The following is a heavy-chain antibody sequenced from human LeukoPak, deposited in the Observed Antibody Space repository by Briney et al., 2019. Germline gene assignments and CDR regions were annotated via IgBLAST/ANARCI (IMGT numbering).Heavy chain of an antibody. Sequence: PSETLSLTCAVYGGSFSGYYWSWIRQPPGKGLEWIGEINHSGSTNYNPSLKSRVTISVDTSKNQFSLKLSSVTAAGTAVYYCARGRYSSGTDYWGQGTLVTVSS. J-gene: IGHJ4*02. V-gene: IGHV4-34*01. D-gene: IGHD6-19*01. CDR2: INHSGST. CDR3: ARGRYSSGTDY. CDR1: GGSFSGYY.